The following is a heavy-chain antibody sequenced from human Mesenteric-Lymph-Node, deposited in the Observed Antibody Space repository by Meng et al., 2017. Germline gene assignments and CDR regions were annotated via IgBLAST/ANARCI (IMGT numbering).Heavy chain of an antibody. CDR1: GDSISTFY. J-gene: IGHJ4*02. CDR3: ASIRLSRDY. CDR2: MSTNGTT. D-gene: IGHD6-19*01. V-gene: IGHV4-4*07. Sequence: GSLRLSCTVSGDSISTFYWSWVRQSAGKGLEWIGRMSTNGTTYYNPSLKSRVAMSVDTSKNQFSLELRSVTAADTAVYYCASIRLSRDYWGQGMLVTVPS.